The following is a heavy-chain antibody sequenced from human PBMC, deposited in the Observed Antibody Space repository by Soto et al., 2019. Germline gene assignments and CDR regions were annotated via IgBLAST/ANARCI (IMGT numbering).Heavy chain of an antibody. D-gene: IGHD6-13*01. CDR3: ATSTIDTSTWRQYFYVLEV. CDR1: EESNASRV. CDR2: INAGNGNT. J-gene: IGHJ6*02. Sequence: SGKVTSEASEESNASRVRRWLHHATKNRLEWMGWINAGNGNTKYSQNFQGRVTITRDASASTAYMELSSLRSQDTAVYYCATSTIDTSTWRQYFYVLEVWVQGSTVTVSS. V-gene: IGHV1-3*01.